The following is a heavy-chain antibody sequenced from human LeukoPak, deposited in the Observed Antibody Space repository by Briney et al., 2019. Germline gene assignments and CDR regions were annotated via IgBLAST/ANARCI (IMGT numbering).Heavy chain of an antibody. CDR3: AKGGAEWLRPPFDY. V-gene: IGHV3-9*01. CDR2: ISWNSGSI. D-gene: IGHD5-12*01. Sequence: GRSLRLSCAVSGFTLDDYAMHWVRQAPGKGLEWVSGISWNSGSIGYADSVKGRFIISRDNAKNSLYLQMNSLRAEDTAFYYCAKGGAEWLRPPFDYWGQGTLVTVSS. CDR1: GFTLDDYA. J-gene: IGHJ4*02.